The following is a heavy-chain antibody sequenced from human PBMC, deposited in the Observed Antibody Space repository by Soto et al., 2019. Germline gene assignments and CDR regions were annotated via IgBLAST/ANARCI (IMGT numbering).Heavy chain of an antibody. CDR3: AREGPPRSGYWYYGMDV. J-gene: IGHJ6*02. Sequence: SETLSLTCTVSGGSISSGDYYWCWIRQPPGKGLEWIGYIYYSGSTYYNPSLKSRVTISVDTSKNQFSLKLSSVTAADTAVYYCAREGPPRSGYWYYGMDVWGQGTTVTVSS. CDR1: GGSISSGDYY. D-gene: IGHD3-22*01. V-gene: IGHV4-30-4*01. CDR2: IYYSGST.